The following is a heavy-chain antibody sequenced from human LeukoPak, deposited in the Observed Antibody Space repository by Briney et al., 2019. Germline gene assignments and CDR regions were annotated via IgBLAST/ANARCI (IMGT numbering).Heavy chain of an antibody. CDR3: ARVPYGDYPFDY. Sequence: APVKVSCKASGYTFTSYGISWVRQAPGQGLEWMGWISAYNGNTNYAQKLQGRVTMTTDTSTSTAYMELRSLRSDDTAVYYCARVPYGDYPFDYWGQGTLVTVSS. CDR1: GYTFTSYG. D-gene: IGHD4-17*01. CDR2: ISAYNGNT. J-gene: IGHJ4*02. V-gene: IGHV1-18*01.